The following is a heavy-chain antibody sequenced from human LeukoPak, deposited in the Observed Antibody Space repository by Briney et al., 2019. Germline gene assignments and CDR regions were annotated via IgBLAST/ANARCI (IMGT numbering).Heavy chain of an antibody. CDR1: GYTLTELS. CDR2: FDPEDGET. CDR3: ATDLGSGSYNWFDR. J-gene: IGHJ5*02. V-gene: IGHV1-24*01. Sequence: ASVKVSCKVSGYTLTELSMHWVRQAPGKGLEWMGGFDPEDGETIYAQKFQGRVTMTEDTSTDTAYMELSSLRSEDTAMYYCATDLGSGSYNWFDRWGQGTLVTVSS. D-gene: IGHD3-10*01.